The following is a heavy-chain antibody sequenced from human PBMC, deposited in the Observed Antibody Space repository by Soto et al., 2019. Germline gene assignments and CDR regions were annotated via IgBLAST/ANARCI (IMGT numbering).Heavy chain of an antibody. D-gene: IGHD4-17*01. CDR3: ARATTRNYYYYYGMDV. CDR2: ISSSGSTI. CDR1: GFTFSSYE. Sequence: GGSLRLSCAASGFTFSSYEMSWVRQAPGKGLEWVSYISSSGSTIYYADSVKGRFTISRDNAKNSLYLQMNSLRAEDTAVYYCARATTRNYYYYYGMDVWGQGTTVTVSS. V-gene: IGHV3-48*03. J-gene: IGHJ6*02.